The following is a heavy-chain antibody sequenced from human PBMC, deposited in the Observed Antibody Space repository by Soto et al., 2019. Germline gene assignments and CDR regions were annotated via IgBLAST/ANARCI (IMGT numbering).Heavy chain of an antibody. Sequence: EVQLVESGGGLVKPGGSLRLSCAASGFTFSNAWMNWVRQAPGKGLEWVGRIKSKTDGGTTDYAAPVKGRFTISRDDSKNTLYLQMNSLKTDYTAVYYCTTEDIVVVPAAMLTYYYGMDVWGQGTTVTVSS. CDR2: IKSKTDGGTT. CDR3: TTEDIVVVPAAMLTYYYGMDV. D-gene: IGHD2-2*01. CDR1: GFTFSNAW. V-gene: IGHV3-15*07. J-gene: IGHJ6*02.